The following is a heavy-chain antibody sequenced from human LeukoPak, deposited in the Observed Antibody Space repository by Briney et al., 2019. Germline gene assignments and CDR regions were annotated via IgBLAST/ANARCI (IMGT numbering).Heavy chain of an antibody. D-gene: IGHD6-13*01. CDR3: VRDAIAAAGTGG. CDR1: GYTFTGYY. Sequence: GASVKVSCKASGYTFTGYYMHCLRQAPGQGLEWMGWINPKSGGTNYAQNFQGRVTMTRDTSISTAYMELSGLRSDDRAVYYCVRDAIAAAGTGGWGQGTLVTVSS. V-gene: IGHV1-2*02. J-gene: IGHJ4*02. CDR2: INPKSGGT.